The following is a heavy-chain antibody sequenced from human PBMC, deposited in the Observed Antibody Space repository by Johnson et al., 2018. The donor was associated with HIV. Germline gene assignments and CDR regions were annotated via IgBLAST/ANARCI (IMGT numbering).Heavy chain of an antibody. CDR3: AKVSSWYFLRAFDI. D-gene: IGHD6-13*01. V-gene: IGHV3-11*04. J-gene: IGHJ3*02. CDR1: GLTFSDYD. CDR2: ISSSGSTI. Sequence: QVQLVESGGGLVKPGGSLRLSCAASGLTFSDYDMSWIRQAPGKGLEWVSYISSSGSTIYYADSVEGRFTISRDNAKNSLYLQMNSLRAEDTAVYYCAKVSSWYFLRAFDIWGQGTMVTVSS.